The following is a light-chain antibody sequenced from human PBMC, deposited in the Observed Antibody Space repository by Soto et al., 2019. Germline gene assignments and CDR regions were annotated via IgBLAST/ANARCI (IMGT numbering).Light chain of an antibody. CDR1: SSNIGAGFD. Sequence: QSVLTQPPSVSGAPGQRVTISCTGSSSNIGAGFDVHWYQQLPGSAPKLLIYGYNNRPSGVPDRFSGSRSGTSASLAITGLQAEDEADYYCQSHDSSQTVLFGGGTKLTVL. CDR3: QSHDSSQTVL. J-gene: IGLJ2*01. V-gene: IGLV1-40*01. CDR2: GYN.